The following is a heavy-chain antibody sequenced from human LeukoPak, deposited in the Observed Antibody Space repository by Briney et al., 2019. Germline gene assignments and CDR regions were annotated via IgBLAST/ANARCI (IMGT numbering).Heavy chain of an antibody. J-gene: IGHJ4*02. Sequence: GGSLRLSCAASGFTFSSYGMHWVRQAPGEGLEWVAAIWYDGSNKYYADSVKVRFTISRDNSKNTLYLKMNSLRAEDTAVYYCAKFGDTAMADSFDYWGQGTLVTVSS. CDR2: IWYDGSNK. CDR1: GFTFSSYG. V-gene: IGHV3-33*06. CDR3: AKFGDTAMADSFDY. D-gene: IGHD5-18*01.